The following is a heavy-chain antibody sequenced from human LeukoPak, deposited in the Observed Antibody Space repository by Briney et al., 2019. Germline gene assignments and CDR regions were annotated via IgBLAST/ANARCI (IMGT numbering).Heavy chain of an antibody. CDR2: IYYSGST. CDR1: GGSISSGDYY. V-gene: IGHV4-30-4*01. D-gene: IGHD2-2*01. J-gene: IGHJ4*02. Sequence: ASQTLSLTCTVSGGSISSGDYYWSWIRQPPGKGLEWIGYIYYSGSTYYNPSLKSRVTISVDTSKNQFSLKLSSVTTADTAVCYCARDSGKCTTTSCSDYLDYWGQGTLVTVSS. CDR3: ARDSGKCTTTSCSDYLDY.